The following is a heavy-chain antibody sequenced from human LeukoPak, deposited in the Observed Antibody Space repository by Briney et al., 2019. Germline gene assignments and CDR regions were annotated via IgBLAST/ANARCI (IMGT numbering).Heavy chain of an antibody. CDR2: ISSGSKYI. V-gene: IGHV3-21*01. D-gene: IGHD6-6*01. Sequence: GGSLRLSCTASGFTFSSYSMNGVRQGAGKGLEWVSSISSGSKYIYYADSVKGRFTISRDNARNSLYLQMNSLRAEDTAVYYCARASPQYSSSDYWGQGTLVTVSS. CDR3: ARASPQYSSSDY. J-gene: IGHJ4*02. CDR1: GFTFSSYS.